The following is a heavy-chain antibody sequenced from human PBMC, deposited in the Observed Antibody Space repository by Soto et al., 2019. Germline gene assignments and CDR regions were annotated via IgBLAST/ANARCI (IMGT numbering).Heavy chain of an antibody. Sequence: QVQLVESGGGVVQPGRSLRLSCAASGFTFSSYGMHWVRQAPGKGLEWVAVISYDGSNKYYADSVKGRFTISRDNSKNTLYLQMNSLRAEDTAVYYCARDLEGATGYFDSWGQGPLVTVSS. CDR3: ARDLEGATGYFDS. V-gene: IGHV3-30*03. D-gene: IGHD1-26*01. CDR1: GFTFSSYG. J-gene: IGHJ4*02. CDR2: ISYDGSNK.